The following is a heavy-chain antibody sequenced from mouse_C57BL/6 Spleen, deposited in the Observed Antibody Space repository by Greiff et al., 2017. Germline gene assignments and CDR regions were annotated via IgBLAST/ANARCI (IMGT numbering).Heavy chain of an antibody. D-gene: IGHD2-1*01. Sequence: QVQLQQPGAELVKPGASVKLSCKASGYTFTSYWMQWVKQRPGQGLEWIGEIDPSDSYTNYNQKFKGKATLTVDTSSSTAYMQLSSLTSEDSAVYYCARGKKTFAYWGQGTLVTVSA. CDR2: IDPSDSYT. V-gene: IGHV1-50*01. CDR1: GYTFTSYW. J-gene: IGHJ3*01. CDR3: ARGKKTFAY.